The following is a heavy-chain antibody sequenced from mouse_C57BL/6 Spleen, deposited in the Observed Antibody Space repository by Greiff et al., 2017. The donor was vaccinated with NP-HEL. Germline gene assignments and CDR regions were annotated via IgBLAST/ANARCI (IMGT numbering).Heavy chain of an antibody. CDR1: GFNIKDDY. Sequence: VQLQQSGAELVRPGASVKLSCTASGFNIKDDYMHWVKQRPEQGLEWIGWIDPENGDTEYASKFQGKATITADTSSNTAYLQLSSLTSEDTAVYYCTRGYGSDYWYFDVWGTGTTVTVSS. CDR3: TRGYGSDYWYFDV. CDR2: IDPENGDT. V-gene: IGHV14-4*01. D-gene: IGHD1-1*01. J-gene: IGHJ1*03.